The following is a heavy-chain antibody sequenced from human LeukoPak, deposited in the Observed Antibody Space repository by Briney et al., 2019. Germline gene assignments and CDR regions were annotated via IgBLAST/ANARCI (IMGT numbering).Heavy chain of an antibody. J-gene: IGHJ4*02. V-gene: IGHV1-18*01. D-gene: IGHD3-10*01. Sequence: EASVKVSCKASGYTFTSYGISWVRQAPGQGLEWMGWISAYNGNTNYAQKLQGRVTMTTDTSTSTAYMELRSLGSDDTAVYYCARDLGITMVRGVPRFDYWGQGTLVTVSS. CDR2: ISAYNGNT. CDR3: ARDLGITMVRGVPRFDY. CDR1: GYTFTSYG.